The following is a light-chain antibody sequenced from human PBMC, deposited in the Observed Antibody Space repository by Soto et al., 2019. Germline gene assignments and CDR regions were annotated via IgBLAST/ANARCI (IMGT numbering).Light chain of an antibody. CDR2: YDS. J-gene: IGLJ7*01. Sequence: SYELTQPPSVSVAPGKTASITCGGNNIGSKSVHWYQQKPGQAPILVIYYDSDRPSGIPERFSGSNSGNTATLTISRVEAEDEADYHCQVWDSSSDAVFGGGTQLTVL. CDR3: QVWDSSSDAV. CDR1: NIGSKS. V-gene: IGLV3-21*04.